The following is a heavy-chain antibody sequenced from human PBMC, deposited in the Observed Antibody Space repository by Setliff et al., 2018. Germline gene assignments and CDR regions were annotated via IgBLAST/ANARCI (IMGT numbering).Heavy chain of an antibody. CDR2: TSFDGINQ. CDR1: GFAFRTHP. V-gene: IGHV3-30*01. J-gene: IGHJ4*02. Sequence: PGGSLRLSCAASGFAFRTHPMHWVRQAPGKGLEWLAVTSFDGINQFYADSVQGRFTISRDNSKNTLYLQVNSLRGEDTAVYYCARDSGQSRNYNFWSGQLDYWGQGTLVT. D-gene: IGHD3-3*01. CDR3: ARDSGQSRNYNFWSGQLDY.